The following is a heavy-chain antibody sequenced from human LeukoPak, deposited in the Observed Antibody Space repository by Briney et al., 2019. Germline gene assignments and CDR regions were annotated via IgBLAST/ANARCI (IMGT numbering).Heavy chain of an antibody. V-gene: IGHV1-24*01. J-gene: IGHJ6*02. Sequence: ASVKVSCKVSGYTLTELSMHWVRQAPGKGLEWMGGFDPEDGETIYAQKFQGRVTMTEDTSTDTAYMELSSLRSEDTAVYYCATKFLGVVAATLYYYGMDVWGQGTTVTVSS. CDR3: ATKFLGVVAATLYYYGMDV. CDR1: GYTLTELS. CDR2: FDPEDGET. D-gene: IGHD2-15*01.